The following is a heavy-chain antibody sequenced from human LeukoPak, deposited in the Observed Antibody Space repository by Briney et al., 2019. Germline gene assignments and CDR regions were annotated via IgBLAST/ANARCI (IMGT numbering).Heavy chain of an antibody. Sequence: GGSLRLSCAASGFTFSDYYMSWIRQAPGKGLEWVSYISSSGSTIYYADSVKGRFTISRDNAKNSLYLQMNSLRAEDTAVYYCARDLVPMHFYSSGWYSGYWGQGTLVTVSS. D-gene: IGHD6-19*01. CDR3: ARDLVPMHFYSSGWYSGY. J-gene: IGHJ4*02. V-gene: IGHV3-11*01. CDR1: GFTFSDYY. CDR2: ISSSGSTI.